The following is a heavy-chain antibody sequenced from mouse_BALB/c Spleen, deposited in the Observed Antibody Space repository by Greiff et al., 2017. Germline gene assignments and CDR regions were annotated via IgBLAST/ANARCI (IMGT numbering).Heavy chain of an antibody. V-gene: IGHV14-3*02. CDR1: GFNIKDTY. D-gene: IGHD2-1*01. CDR2: IDPANGNT. Sequence: EVKLMESGAELVKPGASVKLSCTASGFNIKDTYMHWVKQRPEQGLEWIGRIDPANGNTKYDPKFQGKATITADTSSNTAYLQLSSLTSEDTAVYYCASGNYYFDYWGQGTTLTVAS. J-gene: IGHJ2*01. CDR3: ASGNYYFDY.